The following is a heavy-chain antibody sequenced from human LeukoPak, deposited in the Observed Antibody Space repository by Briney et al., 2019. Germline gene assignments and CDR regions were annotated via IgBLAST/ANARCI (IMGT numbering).Heavy chain of an antibody. J-gene: IGHJ3*02. CDR2: FDPEDGET. V-gene: IGHV1-24*01. D-gene: IGHD2-2*02. Sequence: ASVKVSCKVSGYTLTELSMHWVRQAPGKGLEWMGGFDPEDGETIYAQKFQGRVTMTEDTSTDTAYMELSSLRSEDTAVYYCARAVQLLYGHDAFVIWGQGTMVTVSS. CDR3: ARAVQLLYGHDAFVI. CDR1: GYTLTELS.